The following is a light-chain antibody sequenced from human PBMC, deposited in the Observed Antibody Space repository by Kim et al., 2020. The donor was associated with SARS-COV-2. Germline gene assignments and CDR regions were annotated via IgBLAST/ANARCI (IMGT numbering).Light chain of an antibody. CDR3: LQYYSYPWT. J-gene: IGKJ1*01. CDR2: ASS. Sequence: ASTGDRVTITCRASQGISTYLAWYQQKPGRAPNLLIYASSTLQSGVPSRFSGSGSGTDFTLTISRLQSEDFVIYYCLQYYSYPWTFGQGTKVDIK. CDR1: QGISTY. V-gene: IGKV1-8*01.